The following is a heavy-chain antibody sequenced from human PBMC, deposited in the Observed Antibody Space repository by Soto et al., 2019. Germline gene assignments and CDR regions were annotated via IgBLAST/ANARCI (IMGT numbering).Heavy chain of an antibody. V-gene: IGHV3-48*02. J-gene: IGHJ6*02. CDR3: ARDSGEYCGGGCYSFGYYYGMDV. D-gene: IGHD2-21*02. CDR2: ISSSSSTI. CDR1: GFTFSSYS. Sequence: GGSLRLSCAASGFTFSSYSMNWVRQAPGKGLERVSYISSSSSTIYYADSVKGRFTISRDNAKNSLYLQMNSLRDEDTAVYYCARDSGEYCGGGCYSFGYYYGMDVWGQGTTVTVSS.